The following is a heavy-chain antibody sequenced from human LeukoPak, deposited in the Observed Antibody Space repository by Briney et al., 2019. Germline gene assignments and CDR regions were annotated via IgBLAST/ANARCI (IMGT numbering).Heavy chain of an antibody. CDR2: ISDTVNT. D-gene: IGHD1-26*01. CDR3: ARSMYSGTYWGSFHF. CDR1: GGSISRGGYS. Sequence: SETLSLTCEVSGGSISRGGYSYSWIRQPPGKGLEWIGYISDTVNTYYDPSLKSRVSISMDTSKNQLSLELRSVTAADTAVYFCARSMYSGTYWGSFHFWGQGTQVTASS. V-gene: IGHV4-30-4*07. J-gene: IGHJ4*02.